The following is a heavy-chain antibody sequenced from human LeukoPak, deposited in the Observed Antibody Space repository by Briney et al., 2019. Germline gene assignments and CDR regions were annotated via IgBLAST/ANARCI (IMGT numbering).Heavy chain of an antibody. CDR2: INHSGST. J-gene: IGHJ4*02. D-gene: IGHD3-22*01. Sequence: SETLSLTCAVYGGSFSGYYWSWIRQPPGKGLEWIGEINHSGSTNYNPSLKSRVTISVDTSKNQFSLKLSSVTAADTAVYYCARGPRLYYYDSSGYYPAGHLPFDYWGQGTLVTVSS. CDR3: ARGPRLYYYDSSGYYPAGHLPFDY. V-gene: IGHV4-34*01. CDR1: GGSFSGYY.